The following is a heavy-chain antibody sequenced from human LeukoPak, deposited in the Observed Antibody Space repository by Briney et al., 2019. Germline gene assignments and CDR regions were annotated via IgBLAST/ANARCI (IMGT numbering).Heavy chain of an antibody. Sequence: PGGSLRLSCAASGFTFSSYGMHWVRQAPGKGLEWVAVISYDGSNKYYADSVKGRFTISRDNSKNTLYLQMNSLRAEGTAVYYCAKDRVRVFDYWGQGTLVTVSS. V-gene: IGHV3-30*18. CDR3: AKDRVRVFDY. J-gene: IGHJ4*02. CDR1: GFTFSSYG. CDR2: ISYDGSNK. D-gene: IGHD2-2*01.